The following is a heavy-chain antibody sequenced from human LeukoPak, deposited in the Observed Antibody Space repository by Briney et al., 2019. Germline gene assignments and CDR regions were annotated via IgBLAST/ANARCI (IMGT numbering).Heavy chain of an antibody. CDR1: GYTFTGYY. D-gene: IGHD2-15*01. CDR2: INPNSGGT. J-gene: IGHJ4*02. CDR3: ARDGKYCSGGSCSPPGFDY. V-gene: IGHV1-2*02. Sequence: ASVTVSCKASGYTFTGYYMHWVRQAPGQGLEWMGWINPNSGGTNYAQKFQGRVTMTRDTSISTAYMELSRLRSDDTAVYYCARDGKYCSGGSCSPPGFDYWGQGTLVTVSS.